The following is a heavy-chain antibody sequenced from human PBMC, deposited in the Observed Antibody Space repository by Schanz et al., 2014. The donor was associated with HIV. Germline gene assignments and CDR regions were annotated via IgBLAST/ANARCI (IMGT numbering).Heavy chain of an antibody. Sequence: QVPLVQSGAEVKKTGSPVTVSCKAFGGTLSNYAISWVRQAPGQGLEWLGWISGYIGNTNYAQNLQGRVTLTRNTSISTAYMELSSLRSEDTAVFYCARANFGGYEGPDYWGQEMLVTVSS. CDR2: ISGYIGNT. J-gene: IGHJ4*02. D-gene: IGHD5-12*01. CDR3: ARANFGGYEGPDY. V-gene: IGHV1-8*02. CDR1: GGTLSNYA.